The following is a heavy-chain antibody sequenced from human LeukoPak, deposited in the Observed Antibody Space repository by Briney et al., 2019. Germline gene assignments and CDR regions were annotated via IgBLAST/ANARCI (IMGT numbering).Heavy chain of an antibody. J-gene: IGHJ5*02. CDR3: ASFGYCSGGSCYRWFDP. D-gene: IGHD2-15*01. CDR2: IKQDGSEK. V-gene: IGHV3-7*01. Sequence: PGGSLRLSCAASGFTFSSYWMSWVRQAPGKGLEWVANIKQDGSEKYYVDSVKGRFTISRDNAKNSLYLQMNSLRAEDTAVYYCASFGYCSGGSCYRWFDPWGQGTLVTASS. CDR1: GFTFSSYW.